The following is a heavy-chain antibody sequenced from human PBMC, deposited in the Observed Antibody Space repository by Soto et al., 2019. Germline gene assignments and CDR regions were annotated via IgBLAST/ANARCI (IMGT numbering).Heavy chain of an antibody. CDR1: GGSINSGEWC. CDR2: IYYSGVT. D-gene: IGHD4-17*01. V-gene: IGHV4-30-4*08. Sequence: TLSLTFTVCGGSINSGEWCWGWLRQPPGKGLEWIGYIYYSGVTYYNPSLKSRLTVSVDVSKNQFSLKLTFVTAADTAMYYCARDRGGYRDTGALDPWGQGTPVTVSS. CDR3: ARDRGGYRDTGALDP. J-gene: IGHJ5*02.